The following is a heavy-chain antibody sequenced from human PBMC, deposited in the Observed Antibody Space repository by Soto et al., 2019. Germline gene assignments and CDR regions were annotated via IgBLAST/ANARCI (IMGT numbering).Heavy chain of an antibody. CDR2: IYYSGST. CDR3: XXXXXXXXXXXXXXXXXXXXXXV. V-gene: IGHV4-31*03. J-gene: IGHJ6*02. Sequence: QVQLQESGPGLVKPSQTLSLTCTVSXXXXXXXXXXXXXXXXXXGXGLEWIGYIYYSGSTYYNPSLKSRVTISVDTSKNQFSLKLXSVTXXDTXXXXXXXXXXXXXXXXXXXXXXXXXXXVWGQGTTVTVSS. CDR1: XXXXXXXXXX.